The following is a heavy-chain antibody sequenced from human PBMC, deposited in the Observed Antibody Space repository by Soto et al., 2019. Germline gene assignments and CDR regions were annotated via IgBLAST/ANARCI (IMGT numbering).Heavy chain of an antibody. V-gene: IGHV3-48*02. CDR2: ISSSSSNI. D-gene: IGHD1-20*01. CDR1: GFTFSSRA. CDR3: ASDRSLGSNWYYYLES. Sequence: GGSLRLSCTASGFTFSSRAMNWVRQFPGRGLEWVSYISSSSSNIDYADSVKGRFTVSRDNAKNSLYLQMNTLRDEDTAVYYCASDRSLGSNWYYYLESWGQGTLVTVSS. J-gene: IGHJ4*02.